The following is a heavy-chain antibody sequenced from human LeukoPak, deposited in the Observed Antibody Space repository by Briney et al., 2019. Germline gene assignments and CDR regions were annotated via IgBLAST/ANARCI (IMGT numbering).Heavy chain of an antibody. J-gene: IGHJ4*02. V-gene: IGHV3-30*18. Sequence: GGSLRLSCAASGFTFSSYGMHWVRQAPGKGLEWVAVISYDGSNKYYADSVKGRFTISRDNSKNTLYLQMNSLRAEDTAVYYCAKVELGYGDYAYYFDYWGQGTLVTVSS. CDR1: GFTFSSYG. CDR2: ISYDGSNK. D-gene: IGHD4-17*01. CDR3: AKVELGYGDYAYYFDY.